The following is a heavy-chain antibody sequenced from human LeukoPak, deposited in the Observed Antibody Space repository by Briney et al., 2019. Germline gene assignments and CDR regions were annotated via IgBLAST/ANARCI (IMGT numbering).Heavy chain of an antibody. V-gene: IGHV4-59*06. CDR1: GGSISSYY. CDR3: ARVSGGGGNMYYYYGMDV. Sequence: PSETLSLTCTVSGGSISSYYWSWIRQPAGKGLEWIGYIYYSGSTYYNPSLKSRVTISVDTSKNQLSLKLSSVTAADTAVYYCARVSGGGGNMYYYYGMDVWGQGTTVTVSS. CDR2: IYYSGST. J-gene: IGHJ6*02. D-gene: IGHD2-15*01.